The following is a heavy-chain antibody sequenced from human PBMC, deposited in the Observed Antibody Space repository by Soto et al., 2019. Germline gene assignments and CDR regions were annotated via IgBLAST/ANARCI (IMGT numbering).Heavy chain of an antibody. CDR1: GYTFTDYY. CDR3: ARDHVGAMSFFDV. Sequence: GASVKVSWKASGYTFTDYYIHWVRQAPGQSLEWMGWINPNNGAADYAQKFQGRVTVTRDTSISTAYMELTRLRSDDSALYYFARDHVGAMSFFDVWGQGTMVTVSS. J-gene: IGHJ3*01. D-gene: IGHD1-26*01. V-gene: IGHV1-2*02. CDR2: INPNNGAA.